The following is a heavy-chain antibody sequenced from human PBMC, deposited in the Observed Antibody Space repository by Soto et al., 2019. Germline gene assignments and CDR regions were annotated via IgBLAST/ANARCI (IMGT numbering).Heavy chain of an antibody. D-gene: IGHD5-18*01. J-gene: IGHJ5*02. Sequence: SVKVSCKACGGTFSSYAISWVRQAPGQGLEWMGGIIPIFGTANYAQKFQGRVTITADESTSTAYMELSSLRSEDTAVYYCAPADSYGYDGHWFDPWGQGTLLTVSS. CDR1: GGTFSSYA. CDR3: APADSYGYDGHWFDP. CDR2: IIPIFGTA. V-gene: IGHV1-69*13.